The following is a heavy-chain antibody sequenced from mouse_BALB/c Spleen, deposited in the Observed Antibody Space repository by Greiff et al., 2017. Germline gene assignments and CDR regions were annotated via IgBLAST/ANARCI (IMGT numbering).Heavy chain of an antibody. J-gene: IGHJ3*01. CDR3: ARTDFLPSWFAY. CDR2: ISYSGST. CDR1: GYSITSDYA. V-gene: IGHV3-2*02. D-gene: IGHD2-10*01. Sequence: EVQLVESGPGLVKPSQSLSLTCTVTGYSITSDYAWNWIRQFPGNKLEWMGYISYSGSTSYNPSLKSRISITRDTSKNQFFLQLNSVTTEDTATYYCARTDFLPSWFAYWGQGTLVTVSA.